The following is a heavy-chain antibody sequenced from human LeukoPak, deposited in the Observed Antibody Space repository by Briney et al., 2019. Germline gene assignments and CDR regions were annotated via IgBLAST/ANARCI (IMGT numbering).Heavy chain of an antibody. V-gene: IGHV1-18*01. J-gene: IGHJ4*02. CDR1: GYTFITYG. CDR3: ARDIRRFGELLIFDN. CDR2: ISAYNGNT. D-gene: IGHD3-10*01. Sequence: ASVKVSCKTSGYTFITYGITWVRQAPGQGLEWMGSISAYNGNTNNAQKFQDRVTMTTDTSTSTAYMELRSLRSDDTAVYFCARDIRRFGELLIFDNWGQGTLVTVSS.